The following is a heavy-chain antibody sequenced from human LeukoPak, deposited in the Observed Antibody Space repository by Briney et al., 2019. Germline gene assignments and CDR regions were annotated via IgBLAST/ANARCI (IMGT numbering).Heavy chain of an antibody. Sequence: ASVKVSCKASGYTFTSYAMNWVRQAPGQGLEWMGWINTNTGNPTYAQGFTGRFVFSLDTSVSTAYLQISSLKAEDTAVYYCASTPASYYYYYYSMDVWGQGTTVTVSS. V-gene: IGHV7-4-1*02. CDR1: GYTFTSYA. CDR3: ASTPASYYYYYYSMDV. CDR2: INTNTGNP. J-gene: IGHJ6*02.